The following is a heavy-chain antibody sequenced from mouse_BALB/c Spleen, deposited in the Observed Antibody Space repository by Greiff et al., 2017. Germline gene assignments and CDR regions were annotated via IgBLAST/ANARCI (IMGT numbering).Heavy chain of an antibody. CDR2: INPSNGGT. D-gene: IGHD1-1*01. V-gene: IGHV1S81*02. Sequence: QVQLKQPGAELVKPGASVKLSCKASGYTFTSYYMYWVKQRPGQGLEWIGGINPSNGGTNFNEKFKSKATLTVDKSSSTAYMQLSSLTSEDSAVYYCTRHYGSSYPAWFAYWGQGTLVTVSA. CDR3: TRHYGSSYPAWFAY. J-gene: IGHJ3*01. CDR1: GYTFTSYY.